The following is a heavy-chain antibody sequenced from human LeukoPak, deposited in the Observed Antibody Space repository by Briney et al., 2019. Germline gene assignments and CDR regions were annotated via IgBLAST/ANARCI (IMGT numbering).Heavy chain of an antibody. CDR2: INSDGSST. Sequence: GGSLRLSCVASGFTFSSYWMHWVRQAPGKGLVWVSRINSDGSSTSYADSVRGRFTISRDNAKNTLYLQMNSLRAEDTAVYYCPRSGLSGNWLDPWGQGTLVTVSS. J-gene: IGHJ5*02. D-gene: IGHD3-3*01. CDR1: GFTFSSYW. V-gene: IGHV3-74*01. CDR3: PRSGLSGNWLDP.